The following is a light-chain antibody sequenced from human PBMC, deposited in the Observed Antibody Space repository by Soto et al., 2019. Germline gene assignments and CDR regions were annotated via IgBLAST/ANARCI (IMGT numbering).Light chain of an antibody. Sequence: DIQMTQSPSTLSASVGDRVTISCRASQSISSWLAWYQQKPGKAPKLLIYDASSLEGGVPSRFSGSGSGTEFTLTISSLQPVDSATYYCQHYNSYPWTFGQGTRVEIK. V-gene: IGKV1-5*01. CDR1: QSISSW. CDR2: DAS. CDR3: QHYNSYPWT. J-gene: IGKJ1*01.